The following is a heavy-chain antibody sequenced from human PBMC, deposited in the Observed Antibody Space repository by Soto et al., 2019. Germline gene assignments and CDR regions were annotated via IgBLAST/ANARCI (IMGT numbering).Heavy chain of an antibody. D-gene: IGHD2-21*01. Sequence: QVQLVESGGGVVQPGRSLRLSCAASGFTFSSYGMHWVRQAPGKGLEWVAVIWYDGSNKYYADSVKGRFTISRDNSKITLYLQMNSLIAEDTAVYYCARDEWLWVNYYYCGMDVWGQGTTVTVSS. J-gene: IGHJ6*01. CDR1: GFTFSSYG. CDR3: ARDEWLWVNYYYCGMDV. CDR2: IWYDGSNK. V-gene: IGHV3-33*01.